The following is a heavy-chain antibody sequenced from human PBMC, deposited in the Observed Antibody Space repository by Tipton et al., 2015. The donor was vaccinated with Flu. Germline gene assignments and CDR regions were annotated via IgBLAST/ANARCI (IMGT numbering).Heavy chain of an antibody. J-gene: IGHJ4*02. CDR2: IKHSGST. CDR1: GGSFSGYY. Sequence: TLSLTCAVYGGSFSGYYWSLIRQPPGKGLERIGEIKHSGSTNYNPSLKSRVTISVDTSKNQFSLKLSSVTAADTAVYYCARGLRAVVRSPLHYWGQGTLVTVSS. CDR3: ARGLRAVVRSPLHY. D-gene: IGHD4-23*01. V-gene: IGHV4-34*01.